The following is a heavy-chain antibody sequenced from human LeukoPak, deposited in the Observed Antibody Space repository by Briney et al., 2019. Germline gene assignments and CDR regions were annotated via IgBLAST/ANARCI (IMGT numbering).Heavy chain of an antibody. J-gene: IGHJ4*02. CDR1: GFTFSSYS. D-gene: IGHD3-10*01. V-gene: IGHV3-48*01. Sequence: GGSLRLSCAASGFTFSSYSMNWVRQAPGKGLAWVSYISSSSSTIYYADSVKGRFTISRDNAKNSLYLQMNSLRAEDTAVYYCARGLRPVDYWGQGTLVTVSS. CDR3: ARGLRPVDY. CDR2: ISSSSSTI.